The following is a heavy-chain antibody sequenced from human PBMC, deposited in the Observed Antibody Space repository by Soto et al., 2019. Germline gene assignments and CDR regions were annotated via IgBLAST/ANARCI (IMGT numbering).Heavy chain of an antibody. D-gene: IGHD4-4*01. CDR1: GYTFTGYY. CDR3: ARARKMTTVPYHFDY. CDR2: INPNSGGT. J-gene: IGHJ4*02. Sequence: GASVKVSCKASGYTFTGYYMHWVRQAPGQGLEWMGWINPNSGGTNYAQKFQSRVTMTRDTSISTAYMELSRLRSDDTAVYYCARARKMTTVPYHFDYWGQGTLVTVSS. V-gene: IGHV1-2*02.